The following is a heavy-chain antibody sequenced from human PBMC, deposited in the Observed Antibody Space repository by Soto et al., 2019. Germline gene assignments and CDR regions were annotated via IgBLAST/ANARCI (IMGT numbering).Heavy chain of an antibody. V-gene: IGHV3-7*01. Sequence: EVQLVESGGGLVQPGGSLRLSCAASEFTFDKYYMTRVRQAPGKGPEWVANIKPDGSEQYYVDSVKGRFTISRDNANNSLYLQMNSLRAEDTAVYFCARGNWNYYYGFDVWGQGTTVTVSS. CDR3: ARGNWNYYYGFDV. CDR1: EFTFDKYY. CDR2: IKPDGSEQ. J-gene: IGHJ6*02. D-gene: IGHD1-20*01.